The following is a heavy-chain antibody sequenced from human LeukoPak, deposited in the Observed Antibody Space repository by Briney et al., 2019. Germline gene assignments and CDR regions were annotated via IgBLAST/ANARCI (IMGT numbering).Heavy chain of an antibody. CDR2: ISADNGNT. CDR1: GYTFSSYG. D-gene: IGHD3-22*01. V-gene: IGHV1-18*01. CDR3: ARTDGGYYDSSGYYGFDY. J-gene: IGHJ4*02. Sequence: ASVKVSCKAFGYTFSSYGISWVRQAPGQGLEWMGWISADNGNTNYVQKLQGRVTMTTDTSTSTAYMELRSLRSDDTAVYYCARTDGGYYDSSGYYGFDYWGQGTLVTVSS.